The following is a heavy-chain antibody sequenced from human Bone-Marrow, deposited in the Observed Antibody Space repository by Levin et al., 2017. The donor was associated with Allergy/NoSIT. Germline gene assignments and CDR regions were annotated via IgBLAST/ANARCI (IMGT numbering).Heavy chain of an antibody. CDR3: ARIAIAARRGIWDYYYGMDV. CDR2: IFSNDEK. D-gene: IGHD6-6*01. V-gene: IGHV2-26*01. Sequence: SGPTLVKPTETLTLTCTVSGFSLSNARMGVSWIRQPPGKALEWLAHIFSNDEKSYSTSLKSRLTISKDTSKSQVVLTMTNMDPVDTATYYCARIAIAARRGIWDYYYGMDVWGQGTTVTVSS. J-gene: IGHJ6*02. CDR1: GFSLSNARMG.